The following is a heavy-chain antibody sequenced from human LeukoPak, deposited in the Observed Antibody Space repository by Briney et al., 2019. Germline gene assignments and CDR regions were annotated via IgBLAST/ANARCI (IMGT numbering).Heavy chain of an antibody. V-gene: IGHV3-30*18. D-gene: IGHD6-13*01. CDR1: GFTFSSYG. CDR2: VSSDRSRK. Sequence: GGSLRLSCEASGFTFSSYGMHWVRQAPGKGLEWVAVVSSDRSRKEYADSVKGRFTISRDNAKNTLYLQMDSLRAEDTAVYYCAKGGVSDSGSWYGDYIDYWGQGTLVTVSS. J-gene: IGHJ4*02. CDR3: AKGGVSDSGSWYGDYIDY.